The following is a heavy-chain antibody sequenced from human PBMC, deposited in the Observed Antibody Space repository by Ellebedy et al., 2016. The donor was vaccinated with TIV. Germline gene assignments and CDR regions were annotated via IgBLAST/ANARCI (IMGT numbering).Heavy chain of an antibody. CDR3: ARVVINVYCSSTSGYKTSDYYGMDV. J-gene: IGHJ6*02. V-gene: IGHV1-69*13. CDR2: SIPIFGSA. Sequence: AASVKVSCKASGFTFISYGITWVRQAPGQGLEWMGWSIPIFGSANYAQKFQGRVTVTADESTSKPYMELSGLRAEDPAVYYCARVVINVYCSSTSGYKTSDYYGMDVWGQGTTVTVSS. CDR1: GFTFISYG. D-gene: IGHD2-2*02.